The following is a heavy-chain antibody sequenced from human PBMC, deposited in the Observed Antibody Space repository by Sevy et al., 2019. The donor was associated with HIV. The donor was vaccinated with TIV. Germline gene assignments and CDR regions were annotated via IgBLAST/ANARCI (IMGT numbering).Heavy chain of an antibody. Sequence: GGSLRLSCAASEFTFSSYGMHWVRQAPGKGLEWVAVISYDGSNKYYADSVKGRFTISRDNSKNTLYLQMNSLRAEDTAVYYCAKVDGAVTAPFDYWGQGTLVTVSS. CDR3: AKVDGAVTAPFDY. CDR2: ISYDGSNK. V-gene: IGHV3-30*18. CDR1: EFTFSSYG. J-gene: IGHJ4*02. D-gene: IGHD2-21*02.